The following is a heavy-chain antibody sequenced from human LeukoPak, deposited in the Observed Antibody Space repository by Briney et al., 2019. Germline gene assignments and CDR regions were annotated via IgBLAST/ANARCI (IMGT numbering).Heavy chain of an antibody. J-gene: IGHJ4*02. Sequence: GGSLRLSCAASGFTFSSYEMNWVRQAPGKGLEWVSYISSSGSTIYYADSVKGRFTISRDNAKNSLYLQMNSLRAEDTAVYYCAREMATIGFISGGLDYWGQGTLVTVSS. D-gene: IGHD5-24*01. CDR2: ISSSGSTI. CDR3: AREMATIGFISGGLDY. CDR1: GFTFSSYE. V-gene: IGHV3-48*03.